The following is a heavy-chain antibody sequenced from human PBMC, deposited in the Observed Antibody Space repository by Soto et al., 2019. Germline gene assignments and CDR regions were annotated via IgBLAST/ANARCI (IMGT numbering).Heavy chain of an antibody. CDR1: GFTFDDYG. J-gene: IGHJ6*03. V-gene: IGHV3-20*01. Sequence: EVQLVESGGGVVRPGGSLRLSCAASGFTFDDYGMSWVRQAPGKGLEWVSGINWNGGSTGYADSVKGRFTISIDNAKNSLYLQMNRLRAEDTALYHCARLQGYYYYYYMDVWGKGTTVTVSS. CDR2: INWNGGST. CDR3: ARLQGYYYYYYMDV.